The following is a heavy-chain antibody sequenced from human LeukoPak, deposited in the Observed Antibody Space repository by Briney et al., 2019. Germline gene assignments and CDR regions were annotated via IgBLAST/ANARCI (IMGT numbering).Heavy chain of an antibody. CDR2: ISGSGDST. CDR1: GLTFSSYA. CDR3: AKDLWGGSYVGGDAFDI. Sequence: GGSLRLPCAASGLTFSSYAMSWVRQAPGKGLEWVSVISGSGDSTYYADFVKGRFTISRDNSKNTLYLQMNSLRAEDTAVYYCAKDLWGGSYVGGDAFDIWGQGTMVTVSS. J-gene: IGHJ3*02. D-gene: IGHD1-26*01. V-gene: IGHV3-23*01.